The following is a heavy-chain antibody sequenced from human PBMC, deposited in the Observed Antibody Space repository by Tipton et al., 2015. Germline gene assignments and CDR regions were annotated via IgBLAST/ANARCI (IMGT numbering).Heavy chain of an antibody. J-gene: IGHJ4*02. CDR2: IYSIGSG. V-gene: IGHV4-59*01. D-gene: IGHD4-23*01. Sequence: TLSLTCTVSGGSIHNYYWSWIRQPPGKGLEWIGSIYSIGSGYYNPSLKSGVTMSVDTSRTQFSLKMSSVTASDTAVYYCARARGRHGGLFDSWGQGILVTVSS. CDR1: GGSIHNYY. CDR3: ARARGRHGGLFDS.